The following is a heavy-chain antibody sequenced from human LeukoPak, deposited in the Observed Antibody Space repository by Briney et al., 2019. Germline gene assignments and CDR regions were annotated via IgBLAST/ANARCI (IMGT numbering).Heavy chain of an antibody. CDR2: IYYSGST. D-gene: IGHD5-12*01. CDR1: GGSISSYY. J-gene: IGHJ4*02. V-gene: IGHV4-59*01. CDR3: ARDSSPYSGYDFSSDY. Sequence: SETLSLTCTVSGGSISSYYWSWIRQPPGKGLEWIGYIYYSGSTNYNPSLKSRVTISVDTSKNQFSLKLSSVTAADTAVYYCARDSSPYSGYDFSSDYWGQGTLVTVSS.